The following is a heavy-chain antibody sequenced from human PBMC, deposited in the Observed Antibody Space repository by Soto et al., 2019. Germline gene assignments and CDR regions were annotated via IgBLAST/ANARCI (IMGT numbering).Heavy chain of an antibody. Sequence: SVKVSCKASGYTFTSYGIHWVRQAPGQRLEWMGWINAANGDTKYSPKFQGRVTITRDTSASTAYMELSSLRSEDTAVYYCVRRHVSATGIDWFDPWGQGNLVTVFS. CDR2: INAANGDT. J-gene: IGHJ5*02. CDR1: GYTFTSYG. D-gene: IGHD6-13*01. CDR3: VRRHVSATGIDWFDP. V-gene: IGHV1-3*01.